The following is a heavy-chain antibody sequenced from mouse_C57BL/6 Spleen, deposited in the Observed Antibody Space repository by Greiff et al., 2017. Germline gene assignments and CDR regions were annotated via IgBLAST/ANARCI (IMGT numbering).Heavy chain of an antibody. CDR2: IDPSDSYT. J-gene: IGHJ4*01. Sequence: QVQLKQPGAELVMPGASVKLSCKASGYTFTSYWMHWVKQRPGQGLEWIGEIDPSDSYTNYNQKFKGKSTLTVDKSSSTAYMQLSSLTSEDSAVYYCARYSNYYYAMDYWGQGTSVTVSS. V-gene: IGHV1-69*01. CDR1: GYTFTSYW. D-gene: IGHD2-5*01. CDR3: ARYSNYYYAMDY.